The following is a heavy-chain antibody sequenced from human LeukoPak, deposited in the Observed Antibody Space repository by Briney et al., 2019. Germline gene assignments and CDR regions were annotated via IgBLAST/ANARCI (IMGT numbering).Heavy chain of an antibody. J-gene: IGHJ3*02. V-gene: IGHV1-18*01. CDR1: GYTFTRYG. CDR2: ISAYNGNT. Sequence: GASVKVSCKASGYTFTRYGINWVRQAPGQGLEWMGWISAYNGNTNYAQKLQGRVTMTTDTSTSTAYMELRSLRSDDTAVYYCARGFYGDYGGAAFDIWGQGTMVTVSS. CDR3: ARGFYGDYGGAAFDI. D-gene: IGHD4-17*01.